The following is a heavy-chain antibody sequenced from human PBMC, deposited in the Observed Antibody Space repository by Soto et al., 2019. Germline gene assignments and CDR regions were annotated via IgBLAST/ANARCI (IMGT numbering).Heavy chain of an antibody. CDR1: GVTFISYA. CDR3: GIRHNVPVFDF. V-gene: IGHV3-23*01. Sequence: SQRVSQAASGVTFISYAVSWVLQAQGKGLEWVSAISGSGGSTYYADSVKGRFTISRDNSKNTLYLQMNSLRAEFSSQAEDGIRHNVPVFDFRGHRTLVTV. D-gene: IGHD1-26*01. CDR2: ISGSGGST. J-gene: IGHJ4*01.